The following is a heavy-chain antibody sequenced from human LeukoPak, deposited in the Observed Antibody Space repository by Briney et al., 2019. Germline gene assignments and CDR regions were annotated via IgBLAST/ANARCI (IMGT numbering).Heavy chain of an antibody. CDR3: ARDSGGPYGDYAHY. V-gene: IGHV3-21*01. Sequence: GGSLRLSCAASGFTFSSYEMNWVRQAPGKGLEWVSSISSSSSYIYYADSVKGRFTISRDNAKNSLHLQMNSLRVEDTAVYYCARDSGGPYGDYAHYWGQGTLVTVSS. CDR1: GFTFSSYE. J-gene: IGHJ4*02. D-gene: IGHD4-17*01. CDR2: ISSSSSYI.